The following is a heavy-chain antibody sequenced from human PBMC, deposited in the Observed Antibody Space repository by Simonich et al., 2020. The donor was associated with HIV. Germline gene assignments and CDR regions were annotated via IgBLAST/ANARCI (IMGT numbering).Heavy chain of an antibody. V-gene: IGHV4-34*01. D-gene: IGHD2-2*01. CDR2: INHSGST. CDR1: GGSFSGNY. CDR3: ARGFYQRLYYFDY. Sequence: QVQLQQWGAGLLKPSETRSLPCAVYGGSFSGNYWSWIRQPPGKGQEWIGKINHSGSTNYNPSLKRRVTISVDTSKNQFSLKLSSVTAADTAVYYCARGFYQRLYYFDYWGQGTLVTVSS. J-gene: IGHJ4*02.